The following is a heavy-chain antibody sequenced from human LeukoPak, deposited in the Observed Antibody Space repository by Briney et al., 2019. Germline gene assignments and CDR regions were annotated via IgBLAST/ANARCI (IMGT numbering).Heavy chain of an antibody. J-gene: IGHJ6*02. D-gene: IGHD3-3*01. CDR1: GGSFSGYY. Sequence: SETLSLTCAVYGGSFSGYYWSWIRQPPGKGLEWLGEINHSGSTNYNPSLKSRVTISVDTSKNQFSLKLSSVTAADTAVYYCARGRITIFGVVISLGNYYYGMDVWGQGTTVTVSS. V-gene: IGHV4-34*01. CDR3: ARGRITIFGVVISLGNYYYGMDV. CDR2: INHSGST.